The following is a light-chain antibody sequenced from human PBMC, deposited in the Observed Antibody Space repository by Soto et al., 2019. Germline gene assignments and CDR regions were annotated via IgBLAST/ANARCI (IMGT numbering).Light chain of an antibody. V-gene: IGKV3-15*01. CDR3: QEYSKWPLFT. CDR1: QSVGRN. CDR2: AAS. J-gene: IGKJ3*01. Sequence: EIVVTQSPGILSVSPGDRATLSCRASQSVGRNLAWYQQKPGQAPTLLIYAASTRATGLPARFSGSGSGTDFTLTIISMKSEDFAVYYCQEYSKWPLFTFGPGTRVDIK.